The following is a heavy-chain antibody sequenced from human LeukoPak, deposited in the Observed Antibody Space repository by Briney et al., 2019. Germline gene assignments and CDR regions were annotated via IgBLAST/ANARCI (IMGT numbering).Heavy chain of an antibody. CDR2: ISGSGGST. Sequence: SGGSLRLSCAASGFTFSSYAMSWVRQAPGKGLEWVSAISGSGGSTYYADSVKGRFTISRDNSKNTLYLQMNSLRAEDTAVYYCAKDQVAGTGLFDYWGQGTLVTVSS. V-gene: IGHV3-23*01. D-gene: IGHD6-19*01. CDR1: GFTFSSYA. J-gene: IGHJ4*02. CDR3: AKDQVAGTGLFDY.